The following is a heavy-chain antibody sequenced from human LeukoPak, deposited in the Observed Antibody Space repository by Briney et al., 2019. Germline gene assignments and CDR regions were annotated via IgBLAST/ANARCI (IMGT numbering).Heavy chain of an antibody. Sequence: PGGSLRLSCAASGFTFSSYGMHWVRQAPGKGLEWVAFIRYDGSNKYYADSVKGRFTISRDNSKNTLYLQMNSLRAEDTAVYYCAKDGVDIVVVPAALHYYYYMDVWGKGTTVTVSS. D-gene: IGHD2-2*02. CDR2: IRYDGSNK. CDR3: AKDGVDIVVVPAALHYYYYMDV. J-gene: IGHJ6*03. V-gene: IGHV3-30*02. CDR1: GFTFSSYG.